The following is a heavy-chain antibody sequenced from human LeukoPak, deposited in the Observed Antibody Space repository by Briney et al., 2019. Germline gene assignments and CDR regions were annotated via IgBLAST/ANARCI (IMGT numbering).Heavy chain of an antibody. CDR3: ARAATPLGYCSSTSCYSRSGYFQH. J-gene: IGHJ1*01. D-gene: IGHD2-2*02. V-gene: IGHV3-48*03. CDR2: ISSSGSTI. Sequence: PGGSLRLSCAASGFTFSSYEMNRVRQAPGKGLEWVSYISSSGSTIYYADSVKGRFTISRDNAKNSLYLQMNSLRAEDTAVYYCARAATPLGYCSSTSCYSRSGYFQHWGQGTLVTVSS. CDR1: GFTFSSYE.